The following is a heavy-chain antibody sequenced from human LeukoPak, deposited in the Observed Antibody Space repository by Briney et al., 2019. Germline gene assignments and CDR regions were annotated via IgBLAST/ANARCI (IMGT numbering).Heavy chain of an antibody. CDR1: GVTFGIHT. CDR2: ISSSRGSI. CDR3: ARDSQALTTVTNWFEP. Sequence: GGSLRLSCAVYGVTFGIHTMNWVRQPPGKGLEWVSSISSSRGSIYYADSVKGRFTITRDNAKKSLYLQMNSLRAEDTAVDYCARDSQALTTVTNWFEPWGQGTLVTVSS. V-gene: IGHV3-21*01. D-gene: IGHD4-17*01. J-gene: IGHJ5*02.